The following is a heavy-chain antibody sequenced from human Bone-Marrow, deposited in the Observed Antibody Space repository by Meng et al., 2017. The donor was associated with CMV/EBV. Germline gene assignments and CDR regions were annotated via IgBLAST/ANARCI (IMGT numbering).Heavy chain of an antibody. CDR2: ISSSSSYI. CDR1: GFTFSSYS. J-gene: IGHJ5*02. CDR3: ARSRITFGGVYWFDP. Sequence: GGSLRLSCAASGFTFSSYSMNWVRQAPGKGLEWVSSISSSSSYIYYADSVKGRFTISRDNAKNSLYLQMNSLRAEDTAVYYCARSRITFGGVYWFDPWGQGTLVTVSS. D-gene: IGHD3-16*01. V-gene: IGHV3-21*01.